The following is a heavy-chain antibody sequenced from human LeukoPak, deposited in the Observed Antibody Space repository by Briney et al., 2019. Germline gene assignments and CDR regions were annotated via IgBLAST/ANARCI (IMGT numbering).Heavy chain of an antibody. CDR3: AKGRGPLLVAATTHHYYFDY. D-gene: IGHD2-15*01. CDR2: ISWNSGSI. Sequence: GGSLRLSCAASGFTFDDYAMHWVRHAPGKGLEWVSGISWNSGSIGYAESVKGRFTISRDNAKNSLYLQMNSLRGEDMALYYFAKGRGPLLVAATTHHYYFDYWGQGTLVTVSS. CDR1: GFTFDDYA. J-gene: IGHJ4*02. V-gene: IGHV3-9*03.